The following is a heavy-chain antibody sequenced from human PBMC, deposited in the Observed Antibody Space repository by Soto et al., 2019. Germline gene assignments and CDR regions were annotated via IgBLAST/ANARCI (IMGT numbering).Heavy chain of an antibody. Sequence: QVQLVESGGGVVQPGRSLRLSCAASGFTFSSYGMHWVRQAPGKGLEWVAVISYDGSNKYYADSVKGRFTISRDNSKNTLYLQMNSLRAEDTAVYYCAKDRSTLPTLIDYWGQGTLVTVSS. CDR1: GFTFSSYG. D-gene: IGHD5-12*01. CDR3: AKDRSTLPTLIDY. CDR2: ISYDGSNK. J-gene: IGHJ4*02. V-gene: IGHV3-30*18.